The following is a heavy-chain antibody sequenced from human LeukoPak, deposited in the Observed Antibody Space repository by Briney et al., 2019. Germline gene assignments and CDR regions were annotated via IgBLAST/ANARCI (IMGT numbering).Heavy chain of an antibody. CDR1: GFTFSSYA. CDR2: ISGSGGST. J-gene: IGHJ4*02. Sequence: PGGSLRLSCAASGFTFSSYAMSWVRQAPGKGLEWVSAISGSGGSTYYADSVKGRFTISRDNSKNTLYLQMNSLRAEDTAVYYSAKLGTTMVRGVPPYYFDYWGQGTLVTVSS. V-gene: IGHV3-23*01. D-gene: IGHD3-10*01. CDR3: AKLGTTMVRGVPPYYFDY.